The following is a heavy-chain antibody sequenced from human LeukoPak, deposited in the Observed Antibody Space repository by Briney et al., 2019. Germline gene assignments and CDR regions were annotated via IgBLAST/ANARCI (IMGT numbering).Heavy chain of an antibody. CDR3: ARGERAMATRKAGFDY. CDR1: GYDFANSW. J-gene: IGHJ4*02. CDR2: IYPRYSDT. V-gene: IGHV5-51*01. D-gene: IGHD5-24*01. Sequence: GESLKISCTASGYDFANSWIGWLRQMPEKGREGMGIIYPRYSDTIYSPSSQGQVTISADKSIRTAHLQWTSLTASDTAMYYCARGERAMATRKAGFDYWGQGTLVTVSS.